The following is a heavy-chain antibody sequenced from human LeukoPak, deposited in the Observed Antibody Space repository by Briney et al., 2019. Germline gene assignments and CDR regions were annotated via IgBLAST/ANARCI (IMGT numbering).Heavy chain of an antibody. D-gene: IGHD3-10*01. CDR2: ISSSSSYI. CDR1: GFTFSSYS. CDR3: AKDRGENGVIDY. J-gene: IGHJ4*02. Sequence: RPGGSLRLSCAASGFTFSSYSMNWVRQAPGKGLEWVSSISSSSSYIYYADSVKGRFTISRDNSKNTLYLQMNSLRAEDTAVYYCAKDRGENGVIDYWGQGTLVTVSS. V-gene: IGHV3-21*01.